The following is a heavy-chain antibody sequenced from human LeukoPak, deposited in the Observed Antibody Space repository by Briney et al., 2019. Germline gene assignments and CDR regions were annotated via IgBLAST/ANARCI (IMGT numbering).Heavy chain of an antibody. CDR2: IHPHGIF. Sequence: SETLSLTCDVSGGSCDDYYCSWIRQPPGKGLEWIGEIHPHGIFYYNSSLMSRVTISIDTSKSQFSLRLTSVAAADTAFYYCARGRDRSKAGDLWGQGSLVTVSS. CDR1: GGSCDDYY. D-gene: IGHD5-24*01. J-gene: IGHJ5*02. V-gene: IGHV4-34*01. CDR3: ARGRDRSKAGDL.